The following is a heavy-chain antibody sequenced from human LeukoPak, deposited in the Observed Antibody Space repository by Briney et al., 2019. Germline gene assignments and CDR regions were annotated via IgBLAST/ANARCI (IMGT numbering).Heavy chain of an antibody. Sequence: GASVKVSCKASGGTLSSYAISWVRQAPGQGLEWMGGIIPIFGTANYAQKFQGRVTITTDESTSTAYMELSSLRSEDTAVYYCARETHYGGNPFDYWGQGTLVTVSS. V-gene: IGHV1-69*05. CDR1: GGTLSSYA. D-gene: IGHD4-23*01. J-gene: IGHJ4*02. CDR3: ARETHYGGNPFDY. CDR2: IIPIFGTA.